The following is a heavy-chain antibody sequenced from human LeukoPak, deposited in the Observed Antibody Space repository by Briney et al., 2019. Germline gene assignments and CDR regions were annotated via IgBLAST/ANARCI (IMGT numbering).Heavy chain of an antibody. CDR2: IKQDGSEK. V-gene: IGHV3-7*01. CDR3: ARGGRRYYYDSSGYYPADY. Sequence: PGGSLRLSCAASGFTFSSYWMSWVRQAPGKGLEWVANIKQDGSEKYYVDSVKGRFTISRDNAKNSLYLQMNSLRAEDTAVYYCARGGRRYYYDSSGYYPADYWGQGTLVTVSS. D-gene: IGHD3-22*01. J-gene: IGHJ4*02. CDR1: GFTFSSYW.